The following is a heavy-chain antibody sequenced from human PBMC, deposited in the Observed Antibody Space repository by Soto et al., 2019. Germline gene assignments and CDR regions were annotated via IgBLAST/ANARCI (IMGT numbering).Heavy chain of an antibody. V-gene: IGHV4-34*01. CDR1: GGSFSGYY. CDR3: ARDRTQTVATIPYYFDY. J-gene: IGHJ4*02. CDR2: INHSGST. D-gene: IGHD5-12*01. Sequence: SGTLSLTCAFYGGSFSGYYWSWIRQPPGEGLEWIGEINHSGSTNYNPSLKSRVTISVDTSKNQFSLKLSSVTAADTAVYYCARDRTQTVATIPYYFDYWGQGTLVTVSS.